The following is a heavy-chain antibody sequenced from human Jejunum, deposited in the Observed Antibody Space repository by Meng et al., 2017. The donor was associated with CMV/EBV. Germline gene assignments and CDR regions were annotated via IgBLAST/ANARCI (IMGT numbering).Heavy chain of an antibody. J-gene: IGHJ4*02. D-gene: IGHD6-19*01. Sequence: LSCADSGFIFSNYALSWVRQAPGKGLEWVSHIDGPTPNTHYADSVKGRFTISRDNSKNTLFLQMNSLRVEDTAVYYCASWLVAHFDYWGQGTLVTVSS. CDR1: GFIFSNYA. CDR2: IDGPTPNT. CDR3: ASWLVAHFDY. V-gene: IGHV3-23*01.